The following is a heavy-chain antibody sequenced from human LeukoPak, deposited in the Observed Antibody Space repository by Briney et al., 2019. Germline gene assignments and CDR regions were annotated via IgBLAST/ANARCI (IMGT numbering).Heavy chain of an antibody. D-gene: IGHD3-16*01. CDR1: GFIFGDYA. J-gene: IGHJ4*02. CDR3: TGEYFDH. V-gene: IGHV3-49*04. Sequence: GGSLRLSCTASGFIFGDYALSWVRQAPGKGLEWVGFIRSKAYGGTTEYAASVKGRFTISRDDSKGIAYLQMNSLKTEDTAVYYCTGEYFDHWGQGTLVTVSS. CDR2: IRSKAYGGTT.